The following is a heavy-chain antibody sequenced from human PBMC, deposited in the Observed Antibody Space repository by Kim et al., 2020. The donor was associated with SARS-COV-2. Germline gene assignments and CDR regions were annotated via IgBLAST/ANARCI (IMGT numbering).Heavy chain of an antibody. Sequence: ASVKVSCKASGYTFTSYDINWVRQATGQGLEGMGWMYPNSGNTGYAQKFQGRVTMTRNTSISTAYMELSSLRSEDTAVYYCARGLRYNWNYGRRHLLYYFDYWGQGTRDTVSS. CDR2: MYPNSGNT. D-gene: IGHD1-7*01. J-gene: IGHJ4*02. V-gene: IGHV1-8*01. CDR3: ARGLRYNWNYGRRHLLYYFDY. CDR1: GYTFTSYD.